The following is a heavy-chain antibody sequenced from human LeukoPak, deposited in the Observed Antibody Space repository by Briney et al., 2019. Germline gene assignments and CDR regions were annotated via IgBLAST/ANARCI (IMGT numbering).Heavy chain of an antibody. Sequence: SETLSLTCTVSGGSISSYYWSWIRQPPGKGLEWIGYIYYSGSNNYNPSLKSRVTISVDTSKNQFSLKLSSVTAADTAVYYCASLQLKGDYFDYWGQGTLVTVSS. CDR1: GGSISSYY. CDR2: IYYSGSN. CDR3: ASLQLKGDYFDY. D-gene: IGHD4-11*01. V-gene: IGHV4-59*01. J-gene: IGHJ4*02.